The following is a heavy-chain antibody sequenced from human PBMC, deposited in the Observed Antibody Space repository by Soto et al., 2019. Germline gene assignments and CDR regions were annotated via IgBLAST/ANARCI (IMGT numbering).Heavy chain of an antibody. CDR3: ARGKMAARPDY. CDR1: GGSISSGGYY. V-gene: IGHV4-31*03. D-gene: IGHD6-6*01. Sequence: SETLSLTCTVSGGSISSGGYYWSWIRQHPGKGLEWIGYIYYSGSTYYNPSLKSRVTISVDTSKDQFSLKLSSVTAADTAVYYCARGKMAARPDYWGQGTLVTVSS. CDR2: IYYSGST. J-gene: IGHJ4*02.